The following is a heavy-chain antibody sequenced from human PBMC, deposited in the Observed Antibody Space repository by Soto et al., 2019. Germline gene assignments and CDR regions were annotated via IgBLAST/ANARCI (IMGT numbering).Heavy chain of an antibody. Sequence: SVKVSCKASGGTFGSDAMTWVRQAPGQGLEWVGRIIPIFGTTNYAQNLQGRVTISADKSTLTSYMELHSLTSDDTALYYCARDRTDSGYYTNWLDPWGQGTQVTVSS. CDR2: IIPIFGTT. J-gene: IGHJ5*02. CDR1: GGTFGSDA. CDR3: ARDRTDSGYYTNWLDP. V-gene: IGHV1-69*06. D-gene: IGHD3-22*01.